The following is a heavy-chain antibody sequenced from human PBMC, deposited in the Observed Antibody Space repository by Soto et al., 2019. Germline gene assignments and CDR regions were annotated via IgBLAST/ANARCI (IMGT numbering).Heavy chain of an antibody. J-gene: IGHJ3*02. V-gene: IGHV3-11*01. CDR3: VRVWRGDRSTATVGLDI. D-gene: IGHD4-17*01. CDR1: GFTFSDYY. Sequence: QVQLVESGGTLVGPGGSLRLSCSASGFTFSDYYMAWIRQAPGKGLEWVSYINAKGNNNEDSMRVRFTISRDNAKNSRYLQIKSLRPEDTAVYFCVRVWRGDRSTATVGLDICGQGTSVTVSS. CDR2: INAKGN.